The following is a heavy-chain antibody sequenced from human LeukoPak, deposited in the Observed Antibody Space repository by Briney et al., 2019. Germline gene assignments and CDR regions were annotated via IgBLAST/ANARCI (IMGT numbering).Heavy chain of an antibody. CDR2: IRSKANSYAT. V-gene: IGHV3-73*01. D-gene: IGHD3-22*01. J-gene: IGHJ4*02. CDR1: GFTFSGSA. CDR3: TTGLDYYDSSGKVSDY. Sequence: PGGSLRLSCAASGFTFSGSAMHWVRQASGKGLEWVGRIRSKANSYATAYAASVKGRFTISRDDSKNTLYLQMNSLKTEDTAVYYCTTGLDYYDSSGKVSDYWGQGTLVTVSS.